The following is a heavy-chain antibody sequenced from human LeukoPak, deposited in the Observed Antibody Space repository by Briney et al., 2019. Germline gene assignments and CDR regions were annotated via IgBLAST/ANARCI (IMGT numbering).Heavy chain of an antibody. CDR3: ARDGGDY. Sequence: SETLSLTCTVSGYSISSGYYWGWIRQPPGKGLEWIGSIYHSGSTYYNPSLKSRVTISVDTSKNQFSLKLSSVTAADTAVYYCARDGGDYWGQGTLVTVSS. CDR2: IYHSGST. D-gene: IGHD3-16*01. J-gene: IGHJ4*02. V-gene: IGHV4-38-2*02. CDR1: GYSISSGYY.